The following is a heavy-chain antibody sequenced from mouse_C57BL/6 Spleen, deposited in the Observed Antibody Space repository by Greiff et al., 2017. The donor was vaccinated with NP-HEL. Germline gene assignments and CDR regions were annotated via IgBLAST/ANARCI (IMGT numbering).Heavy chain of an antibody. CDR3: ARGGIYDYDAGFDY. J-gene: IGHJ2*01. CDR1: GYTFTSYW. CDR2: IDPSDSET. D-gene: IGHD2-4*01. Sequence: QVQLQQPGAELVRPGSSVKLSCKASGYTFTSYWMHWVKQRPIQGLEWIGNIDPSDSETHYNQKFKDKATLTVDKSSSTAYMQLSSLTSEDSAVYYCARGGIYDYDAGFDYWGQGTTLTVSS. V-gene: IGHV1-52*01.